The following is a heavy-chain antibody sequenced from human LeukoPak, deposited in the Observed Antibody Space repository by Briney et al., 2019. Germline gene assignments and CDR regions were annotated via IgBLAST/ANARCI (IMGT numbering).Heavy chain of an antibody. CDR2: IHYSGST. CDR3: ARQEGGFDP. V-gene: IGHV4-59*08. Sequence: SETLSLTCTVSGGSISNYYWSWIGQPPGKGLEWIGYIHYSGSTNYNPSLKSRLTISVDTSKNQFSLKLTSVTAADTAVYYCARQEGGFDPWGQGTLVTVSS. CDR1: GGSISNYY. D-gene: IGHD1-26*01. J-gene: IGHJ5*02.